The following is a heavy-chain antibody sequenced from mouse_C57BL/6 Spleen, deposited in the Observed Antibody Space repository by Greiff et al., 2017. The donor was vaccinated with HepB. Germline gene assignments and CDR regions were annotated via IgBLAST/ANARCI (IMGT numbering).Heavy chain of an antibody. J-gene: IGHJ2*01. CDR2: IYPGDGDT. CDR1: GYAFSSSW. CDR3: ARSTYSSLFDY. Sequence: QVQLQQSGPELVKPGASVKISCKASGYAFSSSWMNWVKQRPGKGLEWIGRIYPGDGDTNYNGKFKGKATLTADKSSSTAYMQLSSLTSEDSAVYFCARSTYSSLFDYWGQGTTLTVSS. V-gene: IGHV1-82*01. D-gene: IGHD2-10*01.